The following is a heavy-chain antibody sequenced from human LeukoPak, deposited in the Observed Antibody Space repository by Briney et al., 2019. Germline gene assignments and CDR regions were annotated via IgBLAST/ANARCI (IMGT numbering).Heavy chain of an antibody. V-gene: IGHV1-2*02. J-gene: IGHJ4*02. CDR3: AMASSGFGGYFGY. D-gene: IGHD3-10*01. CDR2: INPNSGGT. CDR1: GYTFTAYY. Sequence: AAVKVTCKASGYTFTAYYLHGVRQAPGQGLGWVGGINPNSGGTNYAQKFQGRVTMTRDTSISTAYMELSSLRSDDTAVFYCAMASSGFGGYFGYWGQGTLVTVSS.